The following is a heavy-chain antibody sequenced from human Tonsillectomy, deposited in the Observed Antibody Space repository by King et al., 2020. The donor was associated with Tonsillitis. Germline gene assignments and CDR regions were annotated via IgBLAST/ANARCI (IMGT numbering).Heavy chain of an antibody. D-gene: IGHD2-2*01. CDR1: GFTFSSYW. V-gene: IGHV3-7*03. CDR2: IKQDGSEK. Sequence: DVQLVESGGGLVQPGGSLRLSCAASGFTFSSYWMSWVRQAPGKGLEWVANIKQDGSEKYYVDSVKGRFTISRDNAKNSLYLQMNSLRAEDTAVYYCAREGTRYFSMCSCCGDYWGQGTLVTVSS. CDR3: AREGTRYFSMCSCCGDY. J-gene: IGHJ4*02.